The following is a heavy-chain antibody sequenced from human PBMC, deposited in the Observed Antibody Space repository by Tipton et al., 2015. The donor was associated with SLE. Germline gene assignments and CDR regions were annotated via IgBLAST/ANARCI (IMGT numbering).Heavy chain of an antibody. V-gene: IGHV3-23*01. CDR2: ISGSGGST. Sequence: SLRLSCAASGFTFSSYAMSWVRQAPGKGLEWVSAISGSGGSTYYADSVKGRFTISRDNSKNTLYLQMNSLRAEDTAVYYCAKQSTVAGQPLDYWGQGTLVTVSS. CDR3: AKQSTVAGQPLDY. D-gene: IGHD6-19*01. J-gene: IGHJ4*02. CDR1: GFTFSSYA.